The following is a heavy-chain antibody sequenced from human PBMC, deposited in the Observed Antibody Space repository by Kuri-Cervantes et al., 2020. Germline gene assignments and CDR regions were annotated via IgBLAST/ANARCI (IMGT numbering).Heavy chain of an antibody. CDR3: ARSIAPSYYYYGMDV. CDR1: GYTFTSYD. J-gene: IGHJ6*02. Sequence: SVKVSCKASGYTFTSYDINWVRQATGQGLERMGGIIPIFGTANYAQKFQGRVTITADESTSTAYMELSSLRSEDTAVYYCARSIAPSYYYYGMDVWGQGTTVTVSS. CDR2: IIPIFGTA. D-gene: IGHD6-6*01. V-gene: IGHV1-69*13.